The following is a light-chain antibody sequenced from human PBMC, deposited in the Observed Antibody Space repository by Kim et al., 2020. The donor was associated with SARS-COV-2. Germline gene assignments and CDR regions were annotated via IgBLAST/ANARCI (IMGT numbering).Light chain of an antibody. Sequence: QSALTQPPSASGSPGQSVTISCTGTSSDVGGYNYVSWYQQHPGKAPKLMIYDVNKRPSGVPDRFSGSKSGNTASLTVSGLQADDEADYYCSSYAGSNNLLFGGGAQLTVL. CDR2: DVN. J-gene: IGLJ2*01. CDR3: SSYAGSNNLL. CDR1: SSDVGGYNY. V-gene: IGLV2-8*01.